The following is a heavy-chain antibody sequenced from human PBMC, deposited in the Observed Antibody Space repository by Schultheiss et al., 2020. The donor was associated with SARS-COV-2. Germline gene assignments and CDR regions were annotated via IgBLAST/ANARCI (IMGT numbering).Heavy chain of an antibody. CDR2: ISYDGSNK. CDR1: GFTFSTYA. CDR3: ARGKSGSYQPGDY. V-gene: IGHV3-30*04. J-gene: IGHJ4*02. D-gene: IGHD1-26*01. Sequence: GGSLRLSCAASGFTFSTYAMHWVRQAPGKGLEWVAVISYDGSNKYYADSVKGRFTISRDNSKNTLYLQMNSLRAEDTAVYYCARGKSGSYQPGDYWGKGTLVTVSS.